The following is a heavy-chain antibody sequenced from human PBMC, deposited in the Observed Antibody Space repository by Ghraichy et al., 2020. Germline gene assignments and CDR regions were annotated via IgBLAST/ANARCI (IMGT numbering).Heavy chain of an antibody. CDR1: GFSFSSYW. D-gene: IGHD1-1*01. CDR2: IKQERGEE. V-gene: IGHV3-7*01. CDR3: ADPGTGL. Sequence: GSLRLSCAASGFSFSSYWMSWVRQAPGKGLECVANIKQERGEEFYVDSVKGRFTISRDNAKNSLYLQMNSLRVEETAIYYCADPGTGLWGQGTLVTVSS. J-gene: IGHJ4*02.